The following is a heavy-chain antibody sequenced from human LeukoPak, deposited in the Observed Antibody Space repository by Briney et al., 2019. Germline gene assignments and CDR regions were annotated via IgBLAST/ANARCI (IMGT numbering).Heavy chain of an antibody. CDR2: MNPNSGNT. J-gene: IGHJ4*02. CDR1: GYTFTSYD. CDR3: ARGSRIAGGAAVGY. D-gene: IGHD1-26*01. V-gene: IGHV1-8*01. Sequence: ASVKVSYKASGYTFTSYDINWVRQATGQRLEWMGWMNPNSGNTGYAQKFQGRVTMTRNTSISTAYMELSSLRSEDTAVYYCARGSRIAGGAAVGYWGQGTLVTVSS.